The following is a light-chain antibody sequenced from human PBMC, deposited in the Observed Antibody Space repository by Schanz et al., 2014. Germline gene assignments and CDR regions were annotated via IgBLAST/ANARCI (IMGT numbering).Light chain of an antibody. Sequence: EIVMTQSPATLSVSPGERATLSCRASQGVSSNLAWYQQKPGQAPRLLIYGASTRATGIPDRFSGSGSGTDFTLTISRLEPEDFAVYYCQQYGSSPLYTFGQGTKLEIK. V-gene: IGKV3-20*01. J-gene: IGKJ2*01. CDR1: QGVSSN. CDR2: GAS. CDR3: QQYGSSPLYT.